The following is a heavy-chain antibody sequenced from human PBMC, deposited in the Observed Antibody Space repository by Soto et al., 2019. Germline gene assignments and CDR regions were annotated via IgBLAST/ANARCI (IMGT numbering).Heavy chain of an antibody. CDR1: GFTFSSYW. D-gene: IGHD6-13*01. CDR3: ARCRVAAAGDYYYYYMDV. CDR2: IKQDGSEK. V-gene: IGHV3-7*01. J-gene: IGHJ6*03. Sequence: GGSLRLSCAASGFTFSSYWMSWVRQAPGKGLEWVANIKQDGSEKYYVDSVKGRFTISRDNAKNSLYLQMNSLRAEDTAVYYCARCRVAAAGDYYYYYMDVWGKGTTVTVSS.